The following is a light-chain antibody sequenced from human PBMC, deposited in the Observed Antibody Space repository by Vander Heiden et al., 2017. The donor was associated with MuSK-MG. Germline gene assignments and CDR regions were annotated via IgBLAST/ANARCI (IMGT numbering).Light chain of an antibody. V-gene: IGKV3-20*01. CDR1: QSIGSSY. Sequence: EIVLTQSPGTLSLSPGERATLSCRASQSIGSSYLAWYQQKPGQAPRLLISGASSRATGIPDRFRGSGSGTDFTLTISRLEPEDFAVYYCQQYGRTFGQGTKLEIK. J-gene: IGKJ2*01. CDR2: GAS. CDR3: QQYGRT.